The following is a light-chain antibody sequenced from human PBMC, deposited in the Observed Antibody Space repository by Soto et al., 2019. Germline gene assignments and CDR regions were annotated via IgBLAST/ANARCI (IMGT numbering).Light chain of an antibody. Sequence: QSALTQPRSVSGSPGQSVTISCTGTSSDVGGYNYVSWYQQHPGKAPKLMIYDVSKRPSGVPDRFSGSKSGNTASLTISGLQAEDEADYYCSSYTTSSTATFGGGTKVTVL. CDR1: SSDVGGYNY. CDR3: SSYTTSSTAT. V-gene: IGLV2-11*01. J-gene: IGLJ2*01. CDR2: DVS.